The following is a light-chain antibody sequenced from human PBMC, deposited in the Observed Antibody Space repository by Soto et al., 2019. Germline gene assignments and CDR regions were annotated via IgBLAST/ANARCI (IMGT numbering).Light chain of an antibody. CDR3: SSYTGISTVI. CDR1: SSDVGTYNR. V-gene: IGLV2-18*02. CDR2: EVN. Sequence: QSALTQPPSVSGSPGQSVTISCTGTSSDVGTYNRVSWYRQPPGTAPKLMIYEVNNRPSGVPERFSGSKSGNTASPTISGLQAEDEADYYCSSYTGISTVIFGGGTKVTVL. J-gene: IGLJ2*01.